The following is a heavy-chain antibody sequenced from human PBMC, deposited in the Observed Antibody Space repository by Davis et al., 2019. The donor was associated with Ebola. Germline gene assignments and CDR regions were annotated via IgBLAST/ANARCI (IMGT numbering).Heavy chain of an antibody. V-gene: IGHV3-23*01. CDR3: AKARSASNYDGMDV. D-gene: IGHD3-10*01. CDR2: ITNSGSST. Sequence: GESLKISCAASGFTFSSYSMNWVRQAPGKGLEWVSVITNSGSSTNYADSVKGRFTISRDNSKNTLYLQMNTLRAEDTAVYYCAKARSASNYDGMDVWGQGTTVTVSS. J-gene: IGHJ6*02. CDR1: GFTFSSYS.